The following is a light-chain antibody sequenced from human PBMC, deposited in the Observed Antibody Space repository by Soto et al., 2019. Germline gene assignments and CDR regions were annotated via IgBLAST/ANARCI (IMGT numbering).Light chain of an antibody. CDR1: QSVSSSY. J-gene: IGKJ1*01. V-gene: IGKV3-20*01. CDR2: GTS. Sequence: IVFTQSPGTLSLSPGERATLSCRASQSVSSSYLAWYQQKPGQAPRFLIYGTSSRATGIPDRFSGSGSGTDFSLTISRLEPEDFAVYYCHQYGSSPTTLGQGPKVDIK. CDR3: HQYGSSPTT.